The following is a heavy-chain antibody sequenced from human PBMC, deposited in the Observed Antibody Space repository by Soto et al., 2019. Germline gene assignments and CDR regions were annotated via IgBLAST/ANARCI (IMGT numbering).Heavy chain of an antibody. CDR1: GFTFSSYA. Sequence: QVQLVESGGGVVQPGRSLRLSCAASGFTFSSYAMHWVRQAPGKGLEWVAVISYDGSNKYNADSVKGRFTISRDNSKNTLYLQMNSLRAEDTAVYYCARDGYRYNWNYVGAFDYWGQGTLVTVSS. CDR2: ISYDGSNK. D-gene: IGHD1-7*01. CDR3: ARDGYRYNWNYVGAFDY. J-gene: IGHJ4*02. V-gene: IGHV3-30-3*01.